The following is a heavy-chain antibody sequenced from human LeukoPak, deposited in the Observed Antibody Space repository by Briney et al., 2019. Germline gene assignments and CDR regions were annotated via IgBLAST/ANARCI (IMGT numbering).Heavy chain of an antibody. CDR1: GFSFYTYA. Sequence: GGSLRLSCAASGFSFYTYAMSWVRQAPGKGLEWVSFITAGGRSTDYAESVKGRFTISRDNSKNTLHLQMNSLSVEDTAVYYCATNSFYYDTLTGYPAWGQGTVVTVSS. CDR3: ATNSFYYDTLTGYPA. D-gene: IGHD3-9*01. CDR2: ITAGGRST. J-gene: IGHJ5*02. V-gene: IGHV3-23*01.